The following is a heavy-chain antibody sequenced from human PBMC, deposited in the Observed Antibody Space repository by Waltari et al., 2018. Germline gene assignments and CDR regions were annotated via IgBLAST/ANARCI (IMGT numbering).Heavy chain of an antibody. V-gene: IGHV4-34*01. CDR2: INHSGST. CDR3: ARVRLYYYDSSGAARRKYYFDY. CDR1: GGSSSAYY. J-gene: IGHJ4*02. Sequence: QVPLQQWGAGLSKPSETLSLTCAVYGGSSSAYYWRWIRQPPGKGLEWIGEINHSGSTNYNPSLKSRVTISVDTSKNQFSLKLSSVTAADTAVYYCARVRLYYYDSSGAARRKYYFDYWGQGTLVTVSS. D-gene: IGHD3-22*01.